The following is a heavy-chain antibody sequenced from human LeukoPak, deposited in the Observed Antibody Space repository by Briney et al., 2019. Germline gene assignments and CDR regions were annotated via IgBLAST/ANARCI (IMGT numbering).Heavy chain of an antibody. Sequence: ASVKVSCKASGYTFTGYYMHWVRQAPGQGLEWMGWINPNSGGTNYAQKFHGRVTMTRDTSISTAYMELSRLRSDDTAVYYCARARQSTTGTTGYWGQGTLVTVSS. CDR1: GYTFTGYY. D-gene: IGHD1-1*01. J-gene: IGHJ4*02. V-gene: IGHV1-2*02. CDR3: ARARQSTTGTTGY. CDR2: INPNSGGT.